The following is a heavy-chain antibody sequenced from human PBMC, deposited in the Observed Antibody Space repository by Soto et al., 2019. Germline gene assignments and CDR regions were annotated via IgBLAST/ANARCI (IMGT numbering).Heavy chain of an antibody. CDR3: AADLGTSYWIY. V-gene: IGHV1-58*01. D-gene: IGHD1-26*01. CDR1: GFTFTSSA. J-gene: IGHJ4*02. CDR2: IVVGSGNT. Sequence: GSSVQVSCKASGFTFTSSAVQWVRQARGQRLEWIGWIVVGSGNTNYAQKFQERVTITRDMSTSTAYMELSSLRSEDTAVYYCAADLGTSYWIYWGQGTLVTVSS.